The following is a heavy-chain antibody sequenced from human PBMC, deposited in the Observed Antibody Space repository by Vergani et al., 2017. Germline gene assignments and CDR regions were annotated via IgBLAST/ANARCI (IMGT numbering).Heavy chain of an antibody. V-gene: IGHV5-51*03. D-gene: IGHD3-22*01. J-gene: IGHJ4*02. CDR2: ISPADSDT. Sequence: EVELVQSGPEMRKPGESLQISCKGSEYSFGNYWIGWVRQMPGKGLEWMGIISPADSDTRYSPSFQGQVTISVDKSISTAYLQRSSLRASDSAMYYCARLYGRDSSGSKYFDYWGQGTLVTVSS. CDR1: EYSFGNYW. CDR3: ARLYGRDSSGSKYFDY.